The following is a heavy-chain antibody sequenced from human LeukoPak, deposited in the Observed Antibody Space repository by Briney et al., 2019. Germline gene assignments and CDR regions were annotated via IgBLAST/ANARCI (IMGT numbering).Heavy chain of an antibody. Sequence: GGSLRLSCAASGFTVSSNYMSWVRQAPGKGLEWVAVISYDGSNKYYADSVKGRFTISRDNSKNTLYLQMNSLRAEDTAVYYCARDPEALDYYDSTMDYYYGMDVWGQGTTVTVSS. J-gene: IGHJ6*02. CDR3: ARDPEALDYYDSTMDYYYGMDV. D-gene: IGHD3-22*01. CDR1: GFTVSSNY. CDR2: ISYDGSNK. V-gene: IGHV3-30-3*01.